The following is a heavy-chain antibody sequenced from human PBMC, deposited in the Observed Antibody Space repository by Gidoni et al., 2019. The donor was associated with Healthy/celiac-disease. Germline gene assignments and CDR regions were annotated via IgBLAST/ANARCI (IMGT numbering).Heavy chain of an antibody. CDR2: IYYSGST. CDR1: GGSVSSGSYY. Sequence: QVQLQESGPGLVKPSETLSLTCTVSGGSVSSGSYYWSWLRQPPGKGLEWIGYIYYSGSTIYNPSLKSRVTISVDTSKNQFSLNLTSVTAADTAVYYCARIWPAAGTHIDYWGQGILVTVSS. V-gene: IGHV4-61*01. J-gene: IGHJ4*02. CDR3: ARIWPAAGTHIDY. D-gene: IGHD6-13*01.